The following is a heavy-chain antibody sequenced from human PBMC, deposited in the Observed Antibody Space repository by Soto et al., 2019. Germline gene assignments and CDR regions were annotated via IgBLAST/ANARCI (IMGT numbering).Heavy chain of an antibody. J-gene: IGHJ6*02. CDR2: ISHSGDT. CDR3: TRIYCTTTSCFINGMDV. CDR1: GYGITNGCH. D-gene: IGHD2-2*01. Sequence: PSETLSLTCAVSGYGITNGCHWGWIRQPPGKELDWIGTISHSGDTYYNPSLKSRVTISIDTAKNHLSLILSSVTAADTATYYCTRIYCTTTSCFINGMDVWGQGTTVT. V-gene: IGHV4-38-2*01.